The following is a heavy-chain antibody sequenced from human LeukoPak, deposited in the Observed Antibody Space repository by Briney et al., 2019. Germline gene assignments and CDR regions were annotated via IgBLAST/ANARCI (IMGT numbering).Heavy chain of an antibody. Sequence: SETLSLTCAVYGGSFSGYYWSWIRQPPGKGLEWIGEINHSGSTNYNPSLKSRVTISVDTSKNQFSLQLSSVTAADTAVYYCARVVGSSSWYVGQTYYYYYGMDVWGQGTTVTVSS. CDR2: INHSGST. D-gene: IGHD6-13*01. CDR1: GGSFSGYY. V-gene: IGHV4-34*01. J-gene: IGHJ6*02. CDR3: ARVVGSSSWYVGQTYYYYYGMDV.